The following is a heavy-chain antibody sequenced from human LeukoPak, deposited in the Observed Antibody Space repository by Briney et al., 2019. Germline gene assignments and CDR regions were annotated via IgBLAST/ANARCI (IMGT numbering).Heavy chain of an antibody. J-gene: IGHJ3*02. D-gene: IGHD1-1*01. CDR2: INDSGST. CDR3: TRGNRGDNWNDPVIGFDI. CDR1: GGSFSGYY. V-gene: IGHV4-34*01. Sequence: SETLSLTCAVYGGSFSGYYWNWIRQPPGKGLEWIGEINDSGSTNYQPSLKRRVTISIDTSKNQFSLKLRFVTAADTAVYYCTRGNRGDNWNDPVIGFDIWGQGTMVTVSS.